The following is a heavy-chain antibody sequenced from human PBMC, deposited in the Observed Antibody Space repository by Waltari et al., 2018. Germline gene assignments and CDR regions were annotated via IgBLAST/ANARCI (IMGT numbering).Heavy chain of an antibody. CDR3: ARGIAADGGGGY. D-gene: IGHD6-13*01. CDR2: ISSTGDTI. Sequence: EVHLVESGGGLVQPGGSLRLSCAASGFTLRGYEMNWVRQAPGKGVEWISYISSTGDTIYYADSVKGRFTSSRDNAKNTLYLQMKRLRADDTALYYCARGIAADGGGGYWGQGILVTVSS. J-gene: IGHJ4*02. V-gene: IGHV3-48*03. CDR1: GFTLRGYE.